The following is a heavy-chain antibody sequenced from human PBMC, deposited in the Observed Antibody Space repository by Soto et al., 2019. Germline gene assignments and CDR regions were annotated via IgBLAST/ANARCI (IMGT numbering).Heavy chain of an antibody. CDR3: AKASGESYPESRVFDQ. V-gene: IGHV3-23*01. Sequence: GGSLRLSCAVSGLTFSRYAMSWVRQAPGKGLEWVSAIINTGGDTLYADSVKARFTIYRDNFKNTLYLQMNSLRAEDAAIYYCAKASGESYPESRVFDQWGQGTRVTVSS. D-gene: IGHD1-26*01. CDR1: GLTFSRYA. CDR2: IINTGGDT. J-gene: IGHJ4*02.